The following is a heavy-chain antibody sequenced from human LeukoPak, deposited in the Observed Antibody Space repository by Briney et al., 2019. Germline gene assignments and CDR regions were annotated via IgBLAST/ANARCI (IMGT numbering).Heavy chain of an antibody. V-gene: IGHV3-23*01. CDR3: AKDMGRIMITFVGPDY. CDR1: GFTFISYA. CDR2: ISGSGGST. J-gene: IGHJ4*02. Sequence: PGGSLRLSCAASGFTFISYAMSWVRQAPGKGLEWVSDISGSGGSTYYADSVEGRFTISRDNSKITLYLRMNSLRAEDTAVYYSAKDMGRIMITFVGPDYWGQGTLVTVSS. D-gene: IGHD3-16*01.